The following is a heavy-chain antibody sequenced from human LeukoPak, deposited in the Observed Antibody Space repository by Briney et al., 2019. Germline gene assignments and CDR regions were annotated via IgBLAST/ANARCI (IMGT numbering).Heavy chain of an antibody. Sequence: ASVKVSCKASGYTFTSYDINWVRQATAQGLEWMGWMNPNSGNTGYAQKFQGRVTMTRNTSISTAYMELSSLRSEDTAVYYCASGGSYYGWFDPWGQGTLVTVSS. CDR2: MNPNSGNT. D-gene: IGHD1-26*01. J-gene: IGHJ5*02. CDR3: ASGGSYYGWFDP. CDR1: GYTFTSYD. V-gene: IGHV1-8*01.